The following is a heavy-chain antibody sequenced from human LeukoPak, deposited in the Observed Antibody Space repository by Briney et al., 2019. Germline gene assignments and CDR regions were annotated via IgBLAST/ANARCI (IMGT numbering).Heavy chain of an antibody. Sequence: PGGSLRLSCAASGFTFSTYAMHWVRQAPGKGLEWVAVIWYDGSNKYYADSVKGRFTISRDNSKNTLFLQMNSLRAEDTAVYYCARAQLERLWLLLDYWGQGTLVTVSS. CDR1: GFTFSTYA. V-gene: IGHV3-33*01. CDR3: ARAQLERLWLLLDY. J-gene: IGHJ4*02. CDR2: IWYDGSNK. D-gene: IGHD5-18*01.